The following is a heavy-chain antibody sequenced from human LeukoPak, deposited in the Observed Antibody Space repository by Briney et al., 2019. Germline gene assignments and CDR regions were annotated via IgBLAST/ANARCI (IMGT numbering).Heavy chain of an antibody. V-gene: IGHV4-4*07. D-gene: IGHD2-21*01. CDR2: IFSSGYT. Sequence: PSETLSLTCTVSGDSISTYYWSWIRQPAGKGLEWIGRIFSSGYTNYNPSLKSRVRMSVDTSKKQFSLKLNSLTAADTAVYYCARIVSDCGDTMCSDTFDPWGQGTLVTVSS. J-gene: IGHJ5*02. CDR1: GDSISTYY. CDR3: ARIVSDCGDTMCSDTFDP.